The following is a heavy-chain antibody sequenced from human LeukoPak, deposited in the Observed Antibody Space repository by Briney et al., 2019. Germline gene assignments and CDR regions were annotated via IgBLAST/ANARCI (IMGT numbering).Heavy chain of an antibody. CDR2: IYYSGST. D-gene: IGHD6-6*01. CDR3: ARQGQTRASIAARLDAEHWFDP. CDR1: GGSISSSSYY. Sequence: PSETLSLTCTVSGGSISSSSYYWGWIRQPPGKGLEWIGSIYYSGSTYYNPSLKSRVTISVDTSKNQFSLKLSSVTAAATAVYYCARQGQTRASIAARLDAEHWFDPWGQGTLVTVSS. J-gene: IGHJ5*02. V-gene: IGHV4-39*01.